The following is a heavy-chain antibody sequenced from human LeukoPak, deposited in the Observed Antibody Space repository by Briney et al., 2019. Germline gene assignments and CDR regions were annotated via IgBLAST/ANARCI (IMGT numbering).Heavy chain of an antibody. J-gene: IGHJ3*02. CDR3: ARGKYVGGPFEI. Sequence: SVKVSCKASGGTFSSYAISWVRQAPGQGLEWMGGIVPIFGTADYAQKFQGRVTITADESTSTAYMDLSSLRSEDTAVYYCARGKYVGGPFEIWGQGTMVTVSS. V-gene: IGHV1-69*13. D-gene: IGHD3-10*01. CDR2: IVPIFGTA. CDR1: GGTFSSYA.